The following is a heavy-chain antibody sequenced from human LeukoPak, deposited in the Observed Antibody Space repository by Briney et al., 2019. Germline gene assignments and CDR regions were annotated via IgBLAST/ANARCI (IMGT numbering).Heavy chain of an antibody. CDR1: GFTFSSYS. CDR3: AREGDYYDISGYSLFDC. V-gene: IGHV3-48*02. Sequence: GGSLRLSCAASGFTFSSYSMNWVRQAPGKGLEWVSSITSSSSTIYYADSVKARFTISRDNAKNSLYLQMNSLRDEDTAVYYCAREGDYYDISGYSLFDCWGQGTLVTVSS. CDR2: ITSSSSTI. D-gene: IGHD3-22*01. J-gene: IGHJ4*02.